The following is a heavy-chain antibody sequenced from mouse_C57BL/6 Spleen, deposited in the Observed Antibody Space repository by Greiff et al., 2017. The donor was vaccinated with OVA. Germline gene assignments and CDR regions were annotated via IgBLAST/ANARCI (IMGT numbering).Heavy chain of an antibody. V-gene: IGHV5-12*01. J-gene: IGHJ4*01. CDR2: ISNGGGST. Sequence: EVMLVESGGGLVQPGGSLKLSCAASGFTFSDYYMYWVRQTPEKRLEWVAYISNGGGSTYYPDTVKGRFTISRDNAKNPLYLQMSRLKSEDTAMYYCARHGEGYDYDDYAMDYWGQGTSVTVSS. CDR1: GFTFSDYY. CDR3: ARHGEGYDYDDYAMDY. D-gene: IGHD2-4*01.